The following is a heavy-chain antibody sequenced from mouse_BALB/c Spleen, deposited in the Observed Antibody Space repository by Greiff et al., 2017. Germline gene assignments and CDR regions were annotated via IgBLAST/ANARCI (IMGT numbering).Heavy chain of an antibody. CDR2: ISTYYGNT. J-gene: IGHJ4*01. CDR3: ARGRGYAMDY. Sequence: QVQLQQSGPELVRPGVSVKISCTGSSYTFTDYAMHWVKQSHAKSLEWIGVISTYYGNTNYNQKFKGKATMTVDKSSSTAYMELARLTSEDSAVYYCARGRGYAMDYWGQGTSVTVSS. V-gene: IGHV1-67*01. CDR1: SYTFTDYA.